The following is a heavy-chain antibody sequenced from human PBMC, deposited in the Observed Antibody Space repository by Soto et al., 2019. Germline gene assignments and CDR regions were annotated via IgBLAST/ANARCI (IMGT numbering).Heavy chain of an antibody. V-gene: IGHV4-34*01. CDR3: ARGGQWLVLDYFDY. CDR1: GGSFSGYY. CDR2: INHSGST. J-gene: IGHJ4*02. D-gene: IGHD6-19*01. Sequence: KPSETLSLTCAVYGGSFSGYYWSWIRQPPGKGLEWCGEINHSGSTNYNPSLKSRVTISVDTSKNQFSLKLSSVTVADTAVYYCARGGQWLVLDYFDYWGQGTLVTVSS.